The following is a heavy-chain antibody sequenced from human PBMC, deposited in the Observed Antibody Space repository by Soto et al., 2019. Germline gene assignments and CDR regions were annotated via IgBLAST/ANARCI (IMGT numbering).Heavy chain of an antibody. CDR1: GFNFRNYA. CDR3: ARVGITGTVYDYYYGMDV. D-gene: IGHD1-20*01. V-gene: IGHV3-30*04. CDR2: ISYDGSSQ. J-gene: IGHJ6*04. Sequence: PGRSLRLSKAASGFNFRNYARRWIRKAPGKGLEWVSVISYDGSSQYYADSVKGRFTISRDNSKNTPYLQMNRLRAEDTAVYYCARVGITGTVYDYYYGMDVWGERITVTVSS.